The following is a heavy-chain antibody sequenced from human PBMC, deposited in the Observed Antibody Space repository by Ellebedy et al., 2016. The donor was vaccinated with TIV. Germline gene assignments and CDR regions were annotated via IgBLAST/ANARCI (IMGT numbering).Heavy chain of an antibody. D-gene: IGHD3-10*01. CDR2: ILYDGSNK. Sequence: GESLKISCAASGFTFSTYAMHWVRQAPGKGLEWMAVILYDGSNKYYTDSVKGRFTISRDNSKNTLYLQMNSLRVEDTAVYYCAKQGRRSYVSGSYYEAMTTVTTPDYWGQGTLVTVSS. V-gene: IGHV3-30*18. CDR1: GFTFSTYA. CDR3: AKQGRRSYVSGSYYEAMTTVTTPDY. J-gene: IGHJ4*02.